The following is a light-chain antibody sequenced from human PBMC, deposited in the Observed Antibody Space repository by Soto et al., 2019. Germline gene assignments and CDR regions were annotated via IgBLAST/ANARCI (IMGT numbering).Light chain of an antibody. CDR1: TGAITSGHY. Sequence: QAVVTQEPSLTVSPGGTVTLTCASSTGAITSGHYPNWFQQKPGQAPRALIYSTSNKHPCTPARFSGSLLGGKAALTLSGVQPEDEAEYYCLLYLGGAHVFGTGTKLTVL. CDR3: LLYLGGAHV. CDR2: STS. J-gene: IGLJ1*01. V-gene: IGLV7-43*01.